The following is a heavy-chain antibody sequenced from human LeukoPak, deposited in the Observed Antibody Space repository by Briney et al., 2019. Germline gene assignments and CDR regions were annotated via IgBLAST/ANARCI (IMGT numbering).Heavy chain of an antibody. CDR1: GGTFSSYA. CDR2: IIPIFGTA. Sequence: ASVKVSCKASGGTFSSYAISWVRQAPGQGLEWMGGIIPIFGTANYAQKFQGRVTITTDESTSTAYMELSSLRSEDTAVYYCAREGQLVLEGLDYWGQGTLVPVSS. J-gene: IGHJ4*02. D-gene: IGHD6-6*01. CDR3: AREGQLVLEGLDY. V-gene: IGHV1-69*05.